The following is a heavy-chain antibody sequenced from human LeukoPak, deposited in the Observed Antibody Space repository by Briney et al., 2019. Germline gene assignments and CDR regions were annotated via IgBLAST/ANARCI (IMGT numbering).Heavy chain of an antibody. CDR2: IYYSGST. D-gene: IGHD2-2*01. CDR1: GGSISSYY. CDR3: ARRRVVPAARYDY. V-gene: IGHV4-59*08. J-gene: IGHJ4*02. Sequence: SETLSLTCTVSGGSISSYYWSWIRQPPGQGLERIGYIYYSGSTNYNPSLKSRVTISVDTSKNQFSLKLSSVTAADTAVYYCARRRVVPAARYDYWGQGTLVTVSS.